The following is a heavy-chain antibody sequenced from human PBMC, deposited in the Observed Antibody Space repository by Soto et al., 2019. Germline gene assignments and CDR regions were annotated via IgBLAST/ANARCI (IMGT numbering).Heavy chain of an antibody. J-gene: IGHJ4*02. D-gene: IGHD2-21*01. V-gene: IGHV3-23*01. CDR3: AKLGGACSTPAY. Sequence: EPQLLESGGGIVQPGGSLRLSCVASGFTFGSYAMTWVRQAPGKGLEWVSAIGGSGRNGFYSDAVRGRFTIYRDNSQSTLYLRMNSLRAEDTAIYFCAKLGGACSTPAYWGQGTMVIVSS. CDR2: IGGSGRNG. CDR1: GFTFGSYA.